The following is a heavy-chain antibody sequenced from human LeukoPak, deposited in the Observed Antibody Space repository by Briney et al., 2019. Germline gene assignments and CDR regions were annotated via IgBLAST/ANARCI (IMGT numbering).Heavy chain of an antibody. J-gene: IGHJ4*02. CDR2: ISGSGGST. CDR1: GFTFSSYA. CDR3: AKSLDFVPRSGFDY. V-gene: IGHV3-23*01. D-gene: IGHD2-2*01. Sequence: QTGGSLRLSCAASGFTFSSYAMSWVRQAPGKGLEWVSAISGSGGSTYYADSVKGRFTISRDNSKNTLYLQMNSLRAEDTAVYYCAKSLDFVPRSGFDYWGQGTLVTVSS.